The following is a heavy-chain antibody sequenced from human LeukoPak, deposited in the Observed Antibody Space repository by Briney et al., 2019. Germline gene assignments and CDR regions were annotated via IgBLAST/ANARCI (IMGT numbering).Heavy chain of an antibody. V-gene: IGHV4-39*07. CDR2: IYYSGST. CDR1: GGSISSSSYY. D-gene: IGHD3-22*01. J-gene: IGHJ6*03. Sequence: PSETLSLTCTVSGGSISSSSYYWGWIRQPPGKGLEWIGSIYYSGSTYYNPSLKSRVTISVDTSKNQFSLKLSSVTAADTAVYYCARGGYRLGYYMDVWGKGTTVTVSS. CDR3: ARGGYRLGYYMDV.